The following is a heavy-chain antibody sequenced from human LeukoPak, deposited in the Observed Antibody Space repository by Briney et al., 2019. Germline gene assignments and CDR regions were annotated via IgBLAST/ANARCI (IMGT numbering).Heavy chain of an antibody. D-gene: IGHD6-13*01. CDR2: ISSSSSYI. CDR3: ARDLGSSSWYAN. Sequence: GGSLRLSCAASGFTFSSYSMNWVRQAPGKGLEWVSSISSSSSYIYYADSVKGRFTISRDNAKNSLYLQMNSLRAEDTAVYYCARDLGSSSWYANWGQGTLVTVSS. J-gene: IGHJ4*02. CDR1: GFTFSSYS. V-gene: IGHV3-21*01.